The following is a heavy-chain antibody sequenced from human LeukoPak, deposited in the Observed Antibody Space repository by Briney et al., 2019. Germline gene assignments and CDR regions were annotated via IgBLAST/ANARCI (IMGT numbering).Heavy chain of an antibody. CDR1: GFPFKSYG. D-gene: IGHD1-1*01. J-gene: IGHJ5*02. CDR2: TSYHGVDT. CDR3: VRGYWNDRPLDL. V-gene: IGHV3-30*03. Sequence: PGGSLRLSCAASGFPFKSYGMHWVRQAPGKGLEWVTFTSYHGVDTYYADSVKGRFTISRDNSKNSLYLQMISLRPEDTAVYSCVRGYWNDRPLDLWGRGTLVAVSS.